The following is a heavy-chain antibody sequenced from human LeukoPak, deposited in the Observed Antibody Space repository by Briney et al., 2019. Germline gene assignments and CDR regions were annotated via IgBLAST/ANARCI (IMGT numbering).Heavy chain of an antibody. D-gene: IGHD3-3*01. Sequence: GASVKVSCKASGGTLSSYAISWVRQAPGQGLEWMGGIIPIFGTANYAQKFQGRVTITTDESTSTAYMELSSLRSKDTAVYYCATLYDFWSGYSSEYYFDYWGQGTLVTVSS. J-gene: IGHJ4*02. CDR2: IIPIFGTA. V-gene: IGHV1-69*05. CDR3: ATLYDFWSGYSSEYYFDY. CDR1: GGTLSSYA.